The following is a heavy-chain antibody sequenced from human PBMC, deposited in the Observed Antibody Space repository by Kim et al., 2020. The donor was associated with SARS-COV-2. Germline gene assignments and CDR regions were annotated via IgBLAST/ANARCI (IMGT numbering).Heavy chain of an antibody. CDR3: AKDSGSYNDAFDI. Sequence: GGSLRLSCAASGFTFSSYGMHWVRQAPGKGLEWVAVIWYDGSNKYYADSVKGRFTISRDNSKNTLYLQMNSLRAEDTAVYYCAKDSGSYNDAFDIWGQGTMVTVSS. J-gene: IGHJ3*02. V-gene: IGHV3-33*06. CDR2: IWYDGSNK. D-gene: IGHD1-26*01. CDR1: GFTFSSYG.